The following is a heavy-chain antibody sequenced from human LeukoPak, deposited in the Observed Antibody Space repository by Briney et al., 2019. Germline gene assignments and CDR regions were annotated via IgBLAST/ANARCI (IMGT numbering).Heavy chain of an antibody. Sequence: KPSETLSLTCTVSGGSISSSSYYWGWIRQPPGKGLEWIGRIYYSGSTYYNPSLESRVTISVDTSKNQFSLKLSSVTAADTAVYYCARRRLPPYGMDVWGQGTTVTVSS. CDR2: IYYSGST. V-gene: IGHV4-39*01. CDR3: ARRRLPPYGMDV. J-gene: IGHJ6*02. CDR1: GGSISSSSYY.